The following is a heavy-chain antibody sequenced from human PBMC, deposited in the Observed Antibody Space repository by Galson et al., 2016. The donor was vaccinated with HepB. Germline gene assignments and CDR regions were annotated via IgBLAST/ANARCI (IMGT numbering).Heavy chain of an antibody. D-gene: IGHD6-6*01. CDR2: IYYSGTT. Sequence: TLPLTCPVAGDSISSSSYYWAWIRQPPGKGLEWIGSIYYSGTTYYNSSLKRRVTISVDMSKNQFSLRLSSVTAADTAVYYCATHEAYSSSSPAFYWGQGTLVTVSS. V-gene: IGHV4-39*01. CDR3: ATHEAYSSSSPAFY. CDR1: GDSISSSSYY. J-gene: IGHJ4*02.